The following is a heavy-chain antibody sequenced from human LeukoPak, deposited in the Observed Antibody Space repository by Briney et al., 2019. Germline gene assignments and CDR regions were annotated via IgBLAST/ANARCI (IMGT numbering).Heavy chain of an antibody. D-gene: IGHD6-6*01. CDR3: ARAYSSSRRNYMDV. CDR2: MNPNSGNT. J-gene: IGHJ6*03. V-gene: IGHV1-8*03. Sequence: ASVKVSCKASGYTFTSYDINWVRQATGQGLEWMGWMNPNSGNTGYAQKFQGRVTITRNTSISTAYIELSSLRSEDTAVYYCARAYSSSRRNYMDVWGKGTTVTVSS. CDR1: GYTFTSYD.